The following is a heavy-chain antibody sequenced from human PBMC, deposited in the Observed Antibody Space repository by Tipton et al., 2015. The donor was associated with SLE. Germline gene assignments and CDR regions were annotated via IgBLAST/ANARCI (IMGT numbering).Heavy chain of an antibody. D-gene: IGHD3-22*01. CDR2: IYTSGST. Sequence: TLSLTCTVSGGSISSGSYYWSWIRQPAGKGLEWIGRIYTSGSTNYNPSLKSRVTISVDTSKHQFSLKLSSVTAADTAVYYCARDRDYYDSSGYNNWFDPWGQGTLVTVSS. CDR1: GGSISSGSYY. CDR3: ARDRDYYDSSGYNNWFDP. V-gene: IGHV4-61*02. J-gene: IGHJ5*02.